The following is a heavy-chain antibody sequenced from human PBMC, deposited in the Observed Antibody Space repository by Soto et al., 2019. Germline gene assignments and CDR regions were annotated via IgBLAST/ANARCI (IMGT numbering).Heavy chain of an antibody. J-gene: IGHJ3*02. CDR1: GFTFSSFW. Sequence: EVQLVESGGDVVQSGGSLRLSCAASGFTFSSFWMHWVRQAPGEGLVWVSRINGDGSGTNYADFVEGRFTISRDNAKNTLYLQMSSLRAEDTAVYYCIRDYGEPGSTNAFDIWGQGTVVTVSS. V-gene: IGHV3-74*01. CDR3: IRDYGEPGSTNAFDI. D-gene: IGHD3-10*01. CDR2: INGDGSGT.